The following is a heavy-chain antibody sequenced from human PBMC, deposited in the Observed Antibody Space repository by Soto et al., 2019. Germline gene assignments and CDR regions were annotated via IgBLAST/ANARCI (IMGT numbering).Heavy chain of an antibody. Sequence: SGPTLVNPTQTLTLTCTFSGFSLSTSGMCVSWIRQPPGKALEWLALIDWDDDKFYNTSRETRLTISKDTSKNQVVLTMTNMDPVDTATYFCARTRYSVSYYADYWGQGTLVTVS. CDR1: GFSLSTSGMC. D-gene: IGHD1-26*01. CDR3: ARTRYSVSYYADY. J-gene: IGHJ4*02. CDR2: IDWDDDK. V-gene: IGHV2-70*01.